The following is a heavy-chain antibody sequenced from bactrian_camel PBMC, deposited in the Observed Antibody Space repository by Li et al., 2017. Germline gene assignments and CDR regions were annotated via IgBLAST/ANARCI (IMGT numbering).Heavy chain of an antibody. CDR1: GFTGRLCT. CDR2: IMEDGRS. V-gene: IGHV3S55*01. Sequence: QLVESGGGAVQDGGSLRLSCATSGFTGRLCTMGWYRQAPGKERDMVSTIMEDGRSYSADSVKGRFTISRDNAKNTLYLQMNSLKTEDTALYYCATLGTWSFDYRGQGTQVTVS. D-gene: IGHD7*01. J-gene: IGHJ4*01. CDR3: ATLGTWSFDY.